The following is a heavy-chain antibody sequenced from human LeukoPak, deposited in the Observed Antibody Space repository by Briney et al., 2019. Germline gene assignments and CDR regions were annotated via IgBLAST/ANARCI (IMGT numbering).Heavy chain of an antibody. CDR2: INHSGST. J-gene: IGHJ4*02. CDR1: GGSFSGYY. V-gene: IGHV4-34*01. D-gene: IGHD2-15*01. CDR3: ARAVSWDIVVVVAATLGRGFDY. Sequence: SETLSLTCAVYGGSFSGYYWSWIRQPPGKGLEWIGEINHSGSTNYNPSLKSRVTISVDTSKNQFSLKLSSVTAADTAVYYCARAVSWDIVVVVAATLGRGFDYWGQGTLVTVSS.